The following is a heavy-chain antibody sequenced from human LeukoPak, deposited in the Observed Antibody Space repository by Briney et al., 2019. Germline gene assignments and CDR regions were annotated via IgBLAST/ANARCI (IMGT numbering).Heavy chain of an antibody. Sequence: SETLSLTCTVSGGSISRGGYYWSWLRQPPGKGLEWIGYIYHSGSTYYNPSLKSRVTISVDRSKNQFSLKLSSVTAADTAVYYCAREKVAARYAFDLWGQGTMVTVSS. J-gene: IGHJ3*01. CDR3: AREKVAARYAFDL. CDR2: IYHSGST. D-gene: IGHD6-6*01. CDR1: GGSISRGGYY. V-gene: IGHV4-30-2*01.